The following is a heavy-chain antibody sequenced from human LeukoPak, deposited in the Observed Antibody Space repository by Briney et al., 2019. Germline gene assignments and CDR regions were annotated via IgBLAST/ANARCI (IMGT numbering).Heavy chain of an antibody. CDR3: ARGIKFGGNSIGVDC. V-gene: IGHV4-39*01. D-gene: IGHD4-23*01. Sequence: SETLSLTCTVYGVSISSISYYWGWIRQPPGRGLEWIGRIYYSGSTYYNPSLESRVTISIDTSQHQFSLKLSSVTAAHTAVYYCARGIKFGGNSIGVDCWGQGTLVTVSS. J-gene: IGHJ4*02. CDR2: IYYSGST. CDR1: GVSISSISYY.